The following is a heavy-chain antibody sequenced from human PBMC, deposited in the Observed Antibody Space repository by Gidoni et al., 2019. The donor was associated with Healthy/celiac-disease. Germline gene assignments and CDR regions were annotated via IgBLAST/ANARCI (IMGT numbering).Heavy chain of an antibody. CDR3: TRECSPHFFFDC. CDR2: IRSKAYGGTT. Sequence: EVQLVESGGGLVQPGRSLRLSCTASGFTFGDYAMSWVRQAPGKGLEWVGFIRSKAYGGTTEYAASVKGRFTISRDDSKSIAYLQMNSLKTEDTAVYYCTRECSPHFFFDCWGQGTLVTVSS. J-gene: IGHJ4*02. D-gene: IGHD3-3*01. V-gene: IGHV3-49*04. CDR1: GFTFGDYA.